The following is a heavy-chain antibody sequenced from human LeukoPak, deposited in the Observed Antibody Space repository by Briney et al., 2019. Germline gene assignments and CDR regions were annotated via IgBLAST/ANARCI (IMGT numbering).Heavy chain of an antibody. Sequence: GGSLRLSCVASGFTFNNYAMTWVRQAPGKGLEWVSSISSSSSYIYYADSVKGRFTISRDNAKNSLYLQMNSLRAEDTAVYYCARDPGDSSSEGYWGQGTLVTVYS. CDR1: GFTFNNYA. CDR2: ISSSSSYI. CDR3: ARDPGDSSSEGY. J-gene: IGHJ4*02. V-gene: IGHV3-21*01. D-gene: IGHD6-6*01.